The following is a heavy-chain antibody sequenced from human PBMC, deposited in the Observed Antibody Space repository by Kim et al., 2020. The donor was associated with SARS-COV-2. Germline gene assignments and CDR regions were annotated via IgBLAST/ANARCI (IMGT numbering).Heavy chain of an antibody. D-gene: IGHD1-26*01. CDR3: ARDAGATTSGSYWDYYYYGMDV. CDR2: ISAYNGNT. V-gene: IGHV1-18*04. J-gene: IGHJ6*02. CDR1: GYTFTSYG. Sequence: ASVKVSCKASGYTFTSYGISWVRQAPGQGLEWMGWISAYNGNTNYAQKLQGRVTMTTDTSTSTAYMELRSLRSDDTAVYYCARDAGATTSGSYWDYYYYGMDVWGQATTVTVSS.